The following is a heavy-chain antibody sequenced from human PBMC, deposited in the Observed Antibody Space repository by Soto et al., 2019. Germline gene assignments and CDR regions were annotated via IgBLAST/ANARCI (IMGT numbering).Heavy chain of an antibody. CDR1: GYTFTTYD. Sequence: QVQLVPSGAEVKKPGASVRVSCKTSGYTFTTYDINWVRQATGQGLEWMGWMTPNSGTPGYTQKFQGRVTMTRNTSISTAYMELSSLRSEDTAVYYCARGRVAARRVLDYWGQGTLVTVSS. CDR3: ARGRVAARRVLDY. J-gene: IGHJ4*02. CDR2: MTPNSGTP. V-gene: IGHV1-8*01. D-gene: IGHD6-6*01.